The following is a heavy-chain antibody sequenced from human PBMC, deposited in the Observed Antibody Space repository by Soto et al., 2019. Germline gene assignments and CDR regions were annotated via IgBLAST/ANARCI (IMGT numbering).Heavy chain of an antibody. J-gene: IGHJ5*02. V-gene: IGHV3-74*01. Sequence: PGGSLRLSCAASGFTFSSYWMHWVRQAPGKGLVWVSRINNDGSTTNYADSVKGRFTVSRDNAENTLVLQMNSLRVEDTAVYYCGRGPPGYTYTIDPWGQGTPVTVSS. D-gene: IGHD5-18*01. CDR1: GFTFSSYW. CDR2: INNDGSTT. CDR3: GRGPPGYTYTIDP.